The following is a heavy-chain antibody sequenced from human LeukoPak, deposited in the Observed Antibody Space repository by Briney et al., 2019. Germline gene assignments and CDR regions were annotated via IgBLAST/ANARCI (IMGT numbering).Heavy chain of an antibody. D-gene: IGHD4/OR15-4a*01. V-gene: IGHV1-69*13. CDR2: IIPIFGTA. Sequence: SVKVSCTASGGTFSSYAISWVRQAPGQGLEWMGGIIPIFGTANYAQKFQGRVTITADESTSTAYMELSSLRSEDTAVYYCARDPGLYANYLLDYWGQGTLVTVSS. J-gene: IGHJ4*02. CDR1: GGTFSSYA. CDR3: ARDPGLYANYLLDY.